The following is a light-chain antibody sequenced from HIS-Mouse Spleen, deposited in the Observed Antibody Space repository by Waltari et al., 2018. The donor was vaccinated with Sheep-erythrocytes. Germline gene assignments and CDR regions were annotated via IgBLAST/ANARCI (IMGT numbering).Light chain of an antibody. J-gene: IGLJ3*02. CDR1: SSDVGGYNY. CDR3: CSYAGSYTWV. CDR2: DVS. V-gene: IGLV2-11*01. Sequence: QSALTQPRSVSGSPGQSVTISCTGTSSDVGGYNYVSWYQQHPGKAPKLMIYDVSKRPSGGPDRFSGSKSGNTASLNISGLQAEDEADYYCCSYAGSYTWVFGGGTKLTVL.